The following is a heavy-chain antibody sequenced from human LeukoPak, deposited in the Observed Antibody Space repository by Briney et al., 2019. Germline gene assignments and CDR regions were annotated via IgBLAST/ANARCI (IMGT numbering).Heavy chain of an antibody. CDR1: GFIFSSFW. D-gene: IGHD3-3*01. V-gene: IGHV3-7*01. CDR3: ARDWGSDSWSGYAN. CDR2: IKEDGSET. Sequence: GGSLRLSCAGSGFIFSSFWMSWVRQAPGKGLEWVADIKEDGSETYYVDSVKGRFTISRDNAENSLYLQMNSLRVEDTAVYYCARDWGSDSWSGYANWGQGTRVTVSS. J-gene: IGHJ4*02.